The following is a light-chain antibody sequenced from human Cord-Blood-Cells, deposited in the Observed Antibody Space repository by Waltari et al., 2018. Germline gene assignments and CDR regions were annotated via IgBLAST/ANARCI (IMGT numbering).Light chain of an antibody. V-gene: IGKV1-39*01. Sequence: DIQMTQSPSSLSASVGDRVTITCRARQSISSYLNWYQQKPGKAPKLLIYAASSLQSGVPSRFSCRGTWTDFTLTISSLQPEDFATYYCQQSYSTPYTFGQGTKLEIK. CDR2: AAS. J-gene: IGKJ2*01. CDR1: QSISSY. CDR3: QQSYSTPYT.